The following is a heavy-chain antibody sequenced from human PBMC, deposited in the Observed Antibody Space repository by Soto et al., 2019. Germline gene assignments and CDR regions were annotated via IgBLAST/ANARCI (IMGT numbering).Heavy chain of an antibody. V-gene: IGHV1-46*01. D-gene: IGHD4-4*01. Sequence: QVQLVQSGAEVKKPGASVKVSCNASGYTFTSYYMHWVRLAPGQGLAWMGIINPDGGGTSYAQQFHGRVIMTRDTSTSTVDMERSSLRSEDTAVYYCAVGGNYLSMDVWGQGTTVTVSS. CDR3: AVGGNYLSMDV. CDR1: GYTFTSYY. J-gene: IGHJ6*02. CDR2: INPDGGGT.